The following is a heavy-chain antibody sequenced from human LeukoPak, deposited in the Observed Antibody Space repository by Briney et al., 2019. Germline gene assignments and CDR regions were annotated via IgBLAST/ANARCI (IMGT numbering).Heavy chain of an antibody. CDR1: GFTFDDYA. CDR3: ARTYDFGRGPPGDAFDN. J-gene: IGHJ3*02. V-gene: IGHV3-9*01. CDR2: ISWNSGRI. Sequence: GGSLRLSCAASGFTFDDYAMYWVRQPPGKGLEWVSGISWNSGRIGYADSVKGRFIISRDNAKNSLYLQMNSLRAEDTAVYYCARTYDFGRGPPGDAFDNWGPGTLVTVSS. D-gene: IGHD3-3*01.